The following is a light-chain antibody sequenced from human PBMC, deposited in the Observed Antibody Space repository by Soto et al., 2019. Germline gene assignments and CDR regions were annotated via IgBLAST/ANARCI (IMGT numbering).Light chain of an antibody. CDR3: SSYTSSSTPWV. V-gene: IGLV2-14*03. CDR2: DVS. J-gene: IGLJ1*01. CDR1: SSDVGGYNY. Sequence: QSVLTQPTSVSGSPGQSITISCTGTSSDVGGYNYVSWYQHHPGKAPKLMICDVSDRPSGVSNRFSRSKSGNTASLTISGLQAEDEADYYCSSYTSSSTPWVFGTGTKVTVL.